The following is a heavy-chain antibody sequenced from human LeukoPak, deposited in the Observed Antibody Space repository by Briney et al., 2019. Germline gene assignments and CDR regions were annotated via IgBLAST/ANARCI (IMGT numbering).Heavy chain of an antibody. CDR1: GGSFSGYY. V-gene: IGHV4-34*01. CDR2: INHSGST. Sequence: SETLSLTCAVYGGSFSGYYWSWIRPPPGKGLEWIGEINHSGSTNYNPSLKSRVTISVDTSKNQFSLKLSSVTAADTAVYYCARTPNTIFGVVPIYNWFDPWGQGTLVTVSS. CDR3: ARTPNTIFGVVPIYNWFDP. D-gene: IGHD3-3*01. J-gene: IGHJ5*02.